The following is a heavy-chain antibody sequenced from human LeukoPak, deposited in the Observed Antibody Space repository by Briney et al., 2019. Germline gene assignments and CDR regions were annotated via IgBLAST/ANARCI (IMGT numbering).Heavy chain of an antibody. J-gene: IGHJ4*02. CDR3: ARGIYGGATETIYYFDY. V-gene: IGHV4-34*01. CDR1: GGSFSGYY. Sequence: SETLSLTCAVYGGSFSGYYWGWIRQPPGKGLEWIGEINHSGSTNSNPSLKSGVTISVDTSKNQFTLKLGAVTAADTAVYCCARGIYGGATETIYYFDYWGQGTLVTVSS. D-gene: IGHD1-26*01. CDR2: INHSGST.